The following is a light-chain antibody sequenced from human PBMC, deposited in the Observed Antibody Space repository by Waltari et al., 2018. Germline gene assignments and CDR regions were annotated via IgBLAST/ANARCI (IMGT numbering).Light chain of an antibody. V-gene: IGKV2-28*01. CDR1: QSLLHSNGYTY. J-gene: IGKJ5*01. CDR3: MQALQTPRT. CDR2: WGS. Sequence: IVMTQSPLSLPVTPGEPASISCRSSQSLLHSNGYTYLDWYLQKPGQSPQVLIYWGSNRASGVPDRFSGSGSGTDFTLKISRVEAEDVGVYYCMQALQTPRTFGQGTRLEIK.